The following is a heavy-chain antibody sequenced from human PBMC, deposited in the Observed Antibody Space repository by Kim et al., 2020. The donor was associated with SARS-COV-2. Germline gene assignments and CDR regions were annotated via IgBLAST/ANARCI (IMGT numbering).Heavy chain of an antibody. V-gene: IGHV4-31*03. Sequence: SETLSLTCTVSGGSISSGGYYWSWIRQHPGKGLEWIGYIYYSGSTYYNPSLKSRVTISVDTSKNQFSLKLSSVTAADTAVYYCARDWRGGGSPHLDYWGQGTLVTVSS. CDR2: IYYSGST. CDR3: ARDWRGGGSPHLDY. CDR1: GGSISSGGYY. J-gene: IGHJ4*02. D-gene: IGHD3-3*01.